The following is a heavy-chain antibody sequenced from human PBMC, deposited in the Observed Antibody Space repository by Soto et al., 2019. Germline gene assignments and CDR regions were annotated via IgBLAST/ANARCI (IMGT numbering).Heavy chain of an antibody. CDR1: GGSFSGYY. V-gene: IGHV4-34*01. D-gene: IGHD6-19*01. CDR2: INHSGSI. CDR3: ARGSQWLDY. J-gene: IGHJ4*02. Sequence: QVRLQHWGAGLLKPSETLSLTCAVHGGSFSGYYWSWIRHPPGKGLEWIGEINHSGSIHYNPSLKSRVTISADTPKVQFSLKLSSVTAADTAVYYCARGSQWLDYWGQGALVTVSS.